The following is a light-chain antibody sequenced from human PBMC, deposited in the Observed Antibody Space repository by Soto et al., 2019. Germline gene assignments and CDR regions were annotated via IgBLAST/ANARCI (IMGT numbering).Light chain of an antibody. CDR1: ESIDNNF. CDR3: QQYGSAPPT. CDR2: HAS. Sequence: ESVLTQSPGTLSLSPGERATLSCRASESIDNNFLAWYQQKPGQAPRFLIYHASSRATGIPTRFSGSGSGTDFTLTISRLEPEDFAVYYCQQYGSAPPTFGPGTKVDVK. V-gene: IGKV3-20*01. J-gene: IGKJ3*01.